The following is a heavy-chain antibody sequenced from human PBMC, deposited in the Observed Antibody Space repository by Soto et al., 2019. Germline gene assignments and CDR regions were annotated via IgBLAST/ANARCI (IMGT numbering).Heavy chain of an antibody. CDR1: GFTFSSYG. Sequence: GGSLRLSCAASGFTFSSYGMHWVRRAPGKGLEWVAVIWYDGSNKYYADSVKGRFTISRDNSKNTLYLQMNSLRAEDTAVYYCARAPKSGWELVSYYYYGMDVWGQGTTVTVSS. D-gene: IGHD1-26*01. V-gene: IGHV3-33*01. CDR2: IWYDGSNK. CDR3: ARAPKSGWELVSYYYYGMDV. J-gene: IGHJ6*02.